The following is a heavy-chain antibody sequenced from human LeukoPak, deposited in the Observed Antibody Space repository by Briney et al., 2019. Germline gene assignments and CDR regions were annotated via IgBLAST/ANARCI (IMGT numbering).Heavy chain of an antibody. J-gene: IGHJ4*02. Sequence: SETLSLTCAVYGGSFSGYYWSWIRQPPGKGLEWIGEINHSGSTNYNPSLKSRVTISVDTSKNQFSLKLSSVTAADTAVYYCARGSVAAHWGQGTLVTVCS. D-gene: IGHD6-19*01. V-gene: IGHV4-34*01. CDR2: INHSGST. CDR3: ARGSVAAH. CDR1: GGSFSGYY.